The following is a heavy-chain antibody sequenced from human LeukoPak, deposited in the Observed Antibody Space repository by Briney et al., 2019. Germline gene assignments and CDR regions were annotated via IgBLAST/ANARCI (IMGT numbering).Heavy chain of an antibody. CDR3: AKEEAIVVTSFDY. D-gene: IGHD3-22*01. V-gene: IGHV3-23*01. J-gene: IGHJ4*02. CDR1: GFTFSSYA. Sequence: GGSLTLSCAVSGFTFSSYAMSWVRQAPGKGLEWVSAISGSGGSTYYADSVKGRFTISRDNSKNTLYLQMNSLRAEDTAVYYCAKEEAIVVTSFDYWGQGTLVTVSS. CDR2: ISGSGGST.